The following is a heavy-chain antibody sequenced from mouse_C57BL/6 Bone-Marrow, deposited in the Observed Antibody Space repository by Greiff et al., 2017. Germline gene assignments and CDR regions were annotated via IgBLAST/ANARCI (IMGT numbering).Heavy chain of an antibody. V-gene: IGHV1-69*01. Sequence: QVQLQQPGAELVMPGASVKLSCKASGYTFTSYWMHWVKQRPGQGLEWIGEIDPSDSYTNYNQKFKGKSTLTVDKSSSTAYMQLSSLTSEDSAVYYCARYYYSPYWYLDVWGTGTTVTVSS. D-gene: IGHD1-1*01. CDR3: ARYYYSPYWYLDV. CDR2: IDPSDSYT. J-gene: IGHJ1*03. CDR1: GYTFTSYW.